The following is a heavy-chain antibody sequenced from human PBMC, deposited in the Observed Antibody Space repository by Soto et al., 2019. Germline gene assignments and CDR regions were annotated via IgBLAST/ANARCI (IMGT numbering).Heavy chain of an antibody. D-gene: IGHD6-13*01. CDR1: GGTFSSYR. J-gene: IGHJ4*02. CDR2: IVPIYRTA. Sequence: SVKVSCKASGGTFSSYRINWVRQAPGQGLEWMGGIVPIYRTADSAQEFQGRVTIAADESARTAYMELRSLKSRDTAVYYCVRDSGAKLSSSWGQGTLVTVSS. V-gene: IGHV1-69*13. CDR3: VRDSGAKLSSS.